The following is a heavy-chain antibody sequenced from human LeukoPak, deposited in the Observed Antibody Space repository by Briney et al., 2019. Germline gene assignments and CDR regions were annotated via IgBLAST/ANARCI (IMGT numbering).Heavy chain of an antibody. J-gene: IGHJ6*03. Sequence: GASVKVSCKASGYTFTSYYMHWVRQAPGQGLEWMGIINPSGGSTNYAQKFQGRVTITADESTSTAYMELSSLRSEDTAVYYCARSGQLLSHYYYYMDVWGKGTTVTVSS. CDR3: ARSGQLLSHYYYYMDV. CDR1: GYTFTSYY. D-gene: IGHD2-2*01. CDR2: INPSGGST. V-gene: IGHV1-46*03.